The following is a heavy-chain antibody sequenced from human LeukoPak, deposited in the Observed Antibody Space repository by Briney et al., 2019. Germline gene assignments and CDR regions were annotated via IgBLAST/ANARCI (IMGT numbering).Heavy chain of an antibody. J-gene: IGHJ6*03. CDR2: ISSSSSYI. CDR1: GFTFSSYS. Sequence: GGSLRLSCAASGFTFSSYSMNWVRQAPGKGLEWVSSISSSSSYIYYADSVKGRFTISRDNAKNSLYLQMNSLRAEDTAVYYCAREYYDSSDFYYYYYYMDVWGKGTTVTVSS. V-gene: IGHV3-21*04. CDR3: AREYYDSSDFYYYYYYMDV. D-gene: IGHD3-22*01.